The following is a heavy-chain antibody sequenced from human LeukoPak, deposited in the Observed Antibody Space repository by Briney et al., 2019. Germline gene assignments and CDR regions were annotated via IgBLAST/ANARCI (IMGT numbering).Heavy chain of an antibody. Sequence: GGSLRLSCAASGFTLSSYWMHWVRRAPGKGLVWVSRIKSDGRTNYADSVKGRFTISRDNAKSTVSLRMNSLRAEDTGVYYCARAPSEIGGYYPEYFRHWGQGTLVIVSS. CDR1: GFTLSSYW. CDR2: IKSDGRT. D-gene: IGHD3-22*01. CDR3: ARAPSEIGGYYPEYFRH. J-gene: IGHJ1*01. V-gene: IGHV3-74*01.